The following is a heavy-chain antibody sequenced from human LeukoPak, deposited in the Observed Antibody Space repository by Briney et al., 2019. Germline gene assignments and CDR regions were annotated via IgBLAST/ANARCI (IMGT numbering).Heavy chain of an antibody. Sequence: ASVKVSCKTSGYSFTDYYMHWVRQAPGQGLEWMGRINPNSGGTSAAQKFQGRVTMTRDTSITTVYMEVSWLTSDDTAIYYCARADRLHGGPYLIGPWGQGTLVTVSS. J-gene: IGHJ5*02. CDR2: INPNSGGT. CDR1: GYSFTDYY. D-gene: IGHD2-21*01. V-gene: IGHV1-2*06. CDR3: ARADRLHGGPYLIGP.